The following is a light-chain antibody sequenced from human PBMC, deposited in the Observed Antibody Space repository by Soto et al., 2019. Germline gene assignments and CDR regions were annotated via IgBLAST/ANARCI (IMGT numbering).Light chain of an antibody. CDR1: SSDIGGYNY. CDR3: TSYTSSSTWV. Sequence: QSALTQPASVSGSPGQSITISCTGTSSDIGGYNYVSWYQQHPGKAPKLVIYDVSDRPSGVSNRFSGSKSGNTASLTVSGLQAEDDADYYCTSYTSSSTWVFGGGTKLTVL. V-gene: IGLV2-14*03. J-gene: IGLJ3*02. CDR2: DVS.